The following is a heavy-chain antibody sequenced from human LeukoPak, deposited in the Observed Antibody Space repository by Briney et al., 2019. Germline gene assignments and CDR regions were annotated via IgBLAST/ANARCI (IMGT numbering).Heavy chain of an antibody. CDR2: IKSKTDGGTT. D-gene: IGHD3-9*01. V-gene: IGHV3-15*07. CDR3: ASRYFDWLPYPFDY. CDR1: GFTFSNAW. J-gene: IGHJ4*02. Sequence: GGSLRLSCAASGFTFSNAWMNWVRQAPGKGLEWVGRIKSKTDGGTTDYAAPVKGRFTISRDDSKNTLYLQMNSLKTEDTAVYYCASRYFDWLPYPFDYWGQGTLVTVSS.